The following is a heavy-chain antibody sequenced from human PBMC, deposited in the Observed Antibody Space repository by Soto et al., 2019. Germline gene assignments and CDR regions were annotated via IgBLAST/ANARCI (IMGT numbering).Heavy chain of an antibody. CDR2: INHSGST. V-gene: IGHV4-34*01. CDR1: GGSFSGYY. CDR3: ARSWGYGPGNWFDP. J-gene: IGHJ5*02. Sequence: SETLSLTCAVYGGSFSGYYWSWIRQPPGKGLEWIGEINHSGSTNYNPSLKSRVTISVDTSKNQFSLKPSSVTAADTAVYYRARSWGYGPGNWFDPWGQGTLVTVSS. D-gene: IGHD7-27*01.